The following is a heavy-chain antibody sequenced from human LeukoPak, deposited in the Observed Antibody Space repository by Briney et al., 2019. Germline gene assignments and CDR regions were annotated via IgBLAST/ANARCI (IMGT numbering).Heavy chain of an antibody. CDR1: GFTFDDYT. D-gene: IGHD3-16*01. J-gene: IGHJ4*02. V-gene: IGHV3-43*01. CDR3: AREYYDDVWGSRLAYFDY. CDR2: ITWDGGST. Sequence: GGSLRLSCAASGFTFDDYTMHWVRQAPGKGLEWVSLITWDGGSTTYADSMKGRFTISRDNAKNTLYLQVNSLRAEDTAVYYCAREYYDDVWGSRLAYFDYWGQGTLVTVSS.